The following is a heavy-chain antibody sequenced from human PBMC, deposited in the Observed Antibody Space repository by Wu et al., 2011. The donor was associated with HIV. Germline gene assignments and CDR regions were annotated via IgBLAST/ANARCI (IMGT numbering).Heavy chain of an antibody. CDR2: ITPIFTKT. D-gene: IGHD3-10*01. J-gene: IGHJ6*02. Sequence: QVQLVQSGAEVKKPGSSVKVSCKASGGTFTNYAISWVRQAPGQGLEWMGRITPIFTKTNYAQKFQGRVTITADESTNTAYMDLSSLKSEDTALYFCARDLRAYGSGNYYYYGMDVWGQGTTVTVSS. CDR3: ARDLRAYGSGNYYYYGMDV. CDR1: GGTFTNYA. V-gene: IGHV1-69*15.